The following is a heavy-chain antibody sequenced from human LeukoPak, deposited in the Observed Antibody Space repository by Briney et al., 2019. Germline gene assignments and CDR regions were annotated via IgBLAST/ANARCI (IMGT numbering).Heavy chain of an antibody. J-gene: IGHJ4*02. V-gene: IGHV3-23*01. D-gene: IGHD1-1*01. CDR3: ANWGAGTKGLY. CDR2: ISGSSGNT. Sequence: GGSLRLSWAASGLTFSYHAMGWVRQAPGKGIGWVSRISGSSGNTYYADSVKGRYSISRDNSKKTVFLQINRLRAEDTAIYYCANWGAGTKGLYWGQGTLVTVSS. CDR1: GLTFSYHA.